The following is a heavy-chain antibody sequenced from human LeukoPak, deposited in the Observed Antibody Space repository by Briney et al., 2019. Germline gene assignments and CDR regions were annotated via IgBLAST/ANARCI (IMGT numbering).Heavy chain of an antibody. J-gene: IGHJ4*02. CDR3: AKGNVVVPAANSFDY. V-gene: IGHV3-23*01. Sequence: GGSLRLSCAASGFTFSSYAMSWVRQAPGKGLEWVSTISGSGGSTYYADSVKGRFTISRDNSKNTLYLQMNSLRAEDTAVYYCAKGNVVVPAANSFDYWGQGTLVTVSS. CDR2: ISGSGGST. CDR1: GFTFSSYA. D-gene: IGHD2-2*01.